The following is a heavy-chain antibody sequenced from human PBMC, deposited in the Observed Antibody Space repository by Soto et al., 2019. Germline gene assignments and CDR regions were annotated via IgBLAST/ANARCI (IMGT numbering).Heavy chain of an antibody. D-gene: IGHD3-10*01. CDR3: ARDRGYDAHDYYYNAMDV. V-gene: IGHV3-21*01. J-gene: IGHJ6*02. CDR2: IRGFSPYT. Sequence: GGSLRLSCISSGFTFRTYTMNWVRQAPGKGLEWVSGIRGFSPYTFYAESVKGRFTISRDNAKNSLYLQMNSLKAEDTAVYYCARDRGYDAHDYYYNAMDVWGQGTTVTVSS. CDR1: GFTFRTYT.